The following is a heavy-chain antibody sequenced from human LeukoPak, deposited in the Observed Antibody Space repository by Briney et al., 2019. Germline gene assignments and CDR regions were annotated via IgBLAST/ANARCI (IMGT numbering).Heavy chain of an antibody. D-gene: IGHD2-2*01. J-gene: IGHJ1*01. CDR2: IWYDGSNK. CDR3: AAEYGTKGEYFQH. Sequence: GRSLRLSCAASGFTFSSYGMHWVRQAPGKGLEWVAVIWYDGSNKYYADSVKGRFTTSRDNSKNTLYLQMNSLGAEDTAVYYCAAEYGTKGEYFQHWGQGTLVTVSS. V-gene: IGHV3-33*01. CDR1: GFTFSSYG.